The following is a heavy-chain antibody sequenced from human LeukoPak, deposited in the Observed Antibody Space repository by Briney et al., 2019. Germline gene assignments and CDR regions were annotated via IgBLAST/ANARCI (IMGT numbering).Heavy chain of an antibody. CDR1: GYNFNGYY. CDR2: INPNSGGT. Sequence: ASVKVSCKASGYNFNGYYLHWVRQAPGQGLEWMGWINPNSGGTNYAQKFQGRVTMTRDTSISTAYMELSRLRSDDTAVYYCARDTPIYDFWSGYPNYYYYYMDVWGKGTTVTVSS. V-gene: IGHV1-2*02. J-gene: IGHJ6*03. CDR3: ARDTPIYDFWSGYPNYYYYYMDV. D-gene: IGHD3-3*01.